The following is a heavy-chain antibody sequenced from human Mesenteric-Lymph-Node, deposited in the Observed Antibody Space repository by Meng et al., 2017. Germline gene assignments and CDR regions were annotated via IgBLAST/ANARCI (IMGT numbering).Heavy chain of an antibody. CDR1: GGSFSGYY. Sequence: VQLQQWGAGLLNPSETLSLTCAVYGGSFSGYYWSWIRQPPGKGLEWIGEISHSGSTNYNPSLKSRVTISVDTSKNQFSLKLSSLTAADTAVYYCATNYYGSGSYSDYNWFDPWGQGTLVTVSS. D-gene: IGHD3-10*01. CDR2: ISHSGST. J-gene: IGHJ5*02. V-gene: IGHV4-34*01. CDR3: ATNYYGSGSYSDYNWFDP.